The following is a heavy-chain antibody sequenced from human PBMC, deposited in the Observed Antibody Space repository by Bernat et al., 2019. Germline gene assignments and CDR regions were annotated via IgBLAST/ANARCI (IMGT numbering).Heavy chain of an antibody. CDR1: GFTFSSYG. CDR3: ARDSEGGYLFDY. V-gene: IGHV3-33*01. CDR2: IWYDGSNK. Sequence: QVQVVESGGGVVQPGRSLRLSCAASGFTFSSYGMHWVRQAPGKGLEWVAVIWYDGSNKYYGDSVKGRFTISRDNSKNTLYLQMNSLRAEDTAVYYCARDSEGGYLFDYWGQGTLVTVSS. D-gene: IGHD5-12*01. J-gene: IGHJ4*02.